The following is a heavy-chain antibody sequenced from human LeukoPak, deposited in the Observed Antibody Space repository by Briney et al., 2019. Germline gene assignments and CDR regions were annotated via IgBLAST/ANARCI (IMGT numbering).Heavy chain of an antibody. CDR2: FSGSGGST. J-gene: IGHJ4*02. CDR1: GFTFSSYE. CDR3: ARSGLSRFGF. V-gene: IGHV3-23*01. D-gene: IGHD2/OR15-2a*01. Sequence: GGSLRLSCAASGFTFSSYEMNWVRQAPGKGLQWVLAFSGSGGSTYYADSVKGRFTISRDNSRNTLYLQMNSLRAEDTAVYYCARSGLSRFGFWGQGTLVTVSS.